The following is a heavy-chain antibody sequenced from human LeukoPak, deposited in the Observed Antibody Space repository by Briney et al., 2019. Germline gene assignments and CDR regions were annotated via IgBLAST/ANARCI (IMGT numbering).Heavy chain of an antibody. J-gene: IGHJ4*02. CDR3: ARLHPLTYDSVPYYFDY. CDR1: GGSISTSSYY. V-gene: IGHV4-39*07. D-gene: IGHD5-12*01. CDR2: IYYSGST. Sequence: PSETLSLTCTVSGGSISTSSYYWGWIRQPPGKGLEWIGSIYYSGSTYYNPSLKSRVTISVDTSKNQFSLKLSSVTAADTAVYYRARLHPLTYDSVPYYFDYWGQGTLVTVSS.